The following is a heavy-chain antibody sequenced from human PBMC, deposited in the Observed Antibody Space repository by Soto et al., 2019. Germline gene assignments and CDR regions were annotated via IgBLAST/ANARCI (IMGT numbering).Heavy chain of an antibody. J-gene: IGHJ6*03. D-gene: IGHD6-13*01. CDR3: ARVTKRWQQLARCYYMDV. CDR1: GYTFTSYD. Sequence: ASVKVSCKASGYTFTSYDFNWVRQATGQGLEWMGWMNPNSGNTGYAQKFQGRVTMTRNTSISTAYMELSSLRSEDTAVYYCARVTKRWQQLARCYYMDVWGKGTTVTVSS. CDR2: MNPNSGNT. V-gene: IGHV1-8*01.